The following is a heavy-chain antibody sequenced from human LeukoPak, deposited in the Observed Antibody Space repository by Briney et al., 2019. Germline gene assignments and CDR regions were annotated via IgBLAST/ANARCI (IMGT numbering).Heavy chain of an antibody. CDR3: ASYEQQLVLFDY. CDR1: GGSISSYY. Sequence: SETLSLTCTVSGGSISSYYWSWIRQPPGKGLEWIGYIYYSGSTNYNPSLKSRVTISVDTSKNQFSLKLSSVTAADTAVYYCASYEQQLVLFDYWGQGTLVTVSS. J-gene: IGHJ4*02. V-gene: IGHV4-59*01. D-gene: IGHD6-13*01. CDR2: IYYSGST.